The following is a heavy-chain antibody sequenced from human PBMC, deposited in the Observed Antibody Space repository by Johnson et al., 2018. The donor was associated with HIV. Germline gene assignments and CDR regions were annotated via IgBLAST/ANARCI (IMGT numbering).Heavy chain of an antibody. CDR3: AIGRGEFPRHAFDI. J-gene: IGHJ3*02. V-gene: IGHV3-30*02. CDR2: IHYDGTNK. D-gene: IGHD3-10*01. CDR1: GFTFSIYG. Sequence: QVQLVESGGGLVQPGGSLRLSCAASGFTFSIYGIHWVRQAPDKGLEWVAFIHYDGTNKYSADSVKGRFTISRDNAKNSLYLQVNSLRADDTAVYYCAIGRGEFPRHAFDIWGQGTMVTVSS.